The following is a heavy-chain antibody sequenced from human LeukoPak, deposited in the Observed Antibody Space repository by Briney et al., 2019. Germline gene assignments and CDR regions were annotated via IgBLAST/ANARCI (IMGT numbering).Heavy chain of an antibody. CDR3: ATDSTPLVRGLIIAFAY. CDR1: GFGFSGSA. Sequence: GASVKVSCKTSGFGFSGSAVQWARQARGLGLEWLGCIIGDSGKTQSLKKLQERITLTRDMSTNTAYMELSGLTPEDTAVYYCATDSTPLVRGLIIAFAYWGQGIQVTVFS. V-gene: IGHV1-58*01. J-gene: IGHJ4*02. CDR2: IIGDSGKT. D-gene: IGHD3-10*01.